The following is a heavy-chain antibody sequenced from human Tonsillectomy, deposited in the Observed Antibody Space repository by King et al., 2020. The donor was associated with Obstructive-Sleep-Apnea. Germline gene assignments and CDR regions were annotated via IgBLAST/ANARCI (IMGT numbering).Heavy chain of an antibody. CDR2: ISWNSGSI. Sequence: VQLVESGGGLVQPGRYLRLSCAASGFTFDDYAMHWVRQAPGKGLEWVSGISWNSGSIGYAESVKGRFTISRDNAKNSLYLQMNSLRAEDTALYYCAKLAYCSSTSCQPFDYWGLGTLVTVSS. CDR3: AKLAYCSSTSCQPFDY. D-gene: IGHD2-2*01. CDR1: GFTFDDYA. V-gene: IGHV3-9*01. J-gene: IGHJ4*02.